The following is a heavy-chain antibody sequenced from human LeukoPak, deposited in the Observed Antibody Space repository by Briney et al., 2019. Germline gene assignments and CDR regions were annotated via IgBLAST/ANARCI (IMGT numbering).Heavy chain of an antibody. V-gene: IGHV3-23*01. J-gene: IGHJ6*03. D-gene: IGHD2-2*02. Sequence: GGSLRLSCAPSGFTFSDFAMSGVRQAPGKGLESVAAISGSAGATHYADSVKGRFTISRDNSKNTLYLHMSSLRAEDTAVYFCAKDSCLRTNPSCYSSAENYHYYMDVWGKGTTVTVSS. CDR1: GFTFSDFA. CDR3: AKDSCLRTNPSCYSSAENYHYYMDV. CDR2: ISGSAGAT.